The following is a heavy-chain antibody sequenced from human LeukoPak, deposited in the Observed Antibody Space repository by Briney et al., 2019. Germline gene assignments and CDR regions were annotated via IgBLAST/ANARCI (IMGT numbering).Heavy chain of an antibody. J-gene: IGHJ4*02. CDR2: ISADYGNT. Sequence: ASVKVSCKASGYTFTSYGISWVRQAPGQGLEWMGWISADYGNTNYAQKLQGRVTMTTDTSTSTAYMELRSLRSDDTAVYYCASGYYDSSGYYSVDYWGQGTLVTVSS. CDR3: ASGYYDSSGYYSVDY. CDR1: GYTFTSYG. V-gene: IGHV1-18*01. D-gene: IGHD3-22*01.